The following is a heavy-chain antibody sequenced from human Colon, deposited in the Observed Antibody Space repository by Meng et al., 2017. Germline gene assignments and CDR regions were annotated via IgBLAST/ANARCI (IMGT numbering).Heavy chain of an antibody. J-gene: IGHJ4*02. V-gene: IGHV4-34*01. CDR1: GWSFSGYS. D-gene: IGHD3-16*01. Sequence: VQLAQWGSGLLTPSGTLALACAVYGWSFSGYSWSWIRQPPGKGLEWIGEINHSGSTNYNPSLKSRVTISVDTSKNQFSLKLSSVTAADTAVYYCARGIPFEGPYYGYWGQGTLVTVSS. CDR2: INHSGST. CDR3: ARGIPFEGPYYGY.